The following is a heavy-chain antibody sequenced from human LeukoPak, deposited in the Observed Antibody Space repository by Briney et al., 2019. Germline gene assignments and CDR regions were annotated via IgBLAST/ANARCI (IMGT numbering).Heavy chain of an antibody. CDR2: ISSSGGTT. CDR1: GFMFSDYA. Sequence: GGSLRLSCVASGFMFSDYAMSWVRQAPGKGLEWVSSISSSGGTTFYADSVKGRFTISRDNAKNSLYLQMNRLGAEDTAVYYCARADSTRHHFNYWGRGALVTVSS. D-gene: IGHD3/OR15-3a*01. V-gene: IGHV3-11*01. CDR3: ARADSTRHHFNY. J-gene: IGHJ4*02.